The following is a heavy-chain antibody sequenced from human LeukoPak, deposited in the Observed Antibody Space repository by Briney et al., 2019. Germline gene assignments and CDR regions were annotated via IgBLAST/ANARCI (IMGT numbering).Heavy chain of an antibody. V-gene: IGHV1-2*02. J-gene: IGHJ4*02. D-gene: IGHD2-21*01. Sequence: ASVKLSCTASAYTFSGYYIHWVRQAPGQGLEWMGWINFNSGGKIFAEKFQDRVTMARDTSISTAYMELSRLRSDDTAVYYCARQIVSGSMGCDFWGQGTLVTVSS. CDR1: AYTFSGYY. CDR2: INFNSGGK. CDR3: ARQIVSGSMGCDF.